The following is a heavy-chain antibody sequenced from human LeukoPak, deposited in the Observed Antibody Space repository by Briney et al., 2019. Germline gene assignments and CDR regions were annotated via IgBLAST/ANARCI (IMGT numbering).Heavy chain of an antibody. Sequence: SETLSLTCAVYGGSFSGYYWGWIRQPPGKGLEWIGTIYYSGSTYYNPSLKSRVTISVDTSKNQLSLKVTSVTAADTAVFYCARGRRDGYNSRAFDIWGQGTMVTISS. J-gene: IGHJ3*02. CDR1: GGSFSGYY. V-gene: IGHV4-34*01. CDR3: ARGRRDGYNSRAFDI. D-gene: IGHD5-24*01. CDR2: IYYSGST.